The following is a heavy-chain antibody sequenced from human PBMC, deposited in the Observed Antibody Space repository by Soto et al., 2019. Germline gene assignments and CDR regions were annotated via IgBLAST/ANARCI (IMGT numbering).Heavy chain of an antibody. D-gene: IGHD3-10*01. CDR3: ARFRLVWFGEPTPGDY. Sequence: VGSLRLSCAASGFTFSSYSMNWVRQAPGKGLEWVSSISSSSSYIYYADSVKGRFTISRDNAKNSLYLQMNSLRAEDTAVYYCARFRLVWFGEPTPGDYWGQGTLVTVSS. CDR2: ISSSSSYI. CDR1: GFTFSSYS. J-gene: IGHJ4*02. V-gene: IGHV3-21*01.